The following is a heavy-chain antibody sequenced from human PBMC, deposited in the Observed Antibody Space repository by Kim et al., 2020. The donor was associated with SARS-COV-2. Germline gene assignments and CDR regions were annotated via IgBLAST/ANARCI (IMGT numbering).Heavy chain of an antibody. CDR2: IYYSGST. V-gene: IGHV4-59*01. Sequence: SETLSLTCTVSGGSISSYYWSWIRQPPGKGLEWIGYIYYSGSTNYNPSLKSRVTISVDTSKNQFSLKLSSVTAADTAVYYCARDSYDSSGLYNWFDPWG. CDR1: GGSISSYY. CDR3: ARDSYDSSGLYNWFDP. J-gene: IGHJ5*02. D-gene: IGHD3-22*01.